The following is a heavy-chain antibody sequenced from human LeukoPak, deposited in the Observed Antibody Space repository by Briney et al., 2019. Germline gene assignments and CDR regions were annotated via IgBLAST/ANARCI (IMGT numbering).Heavy chain of an antibody. D-gene: IGHD4-23*01. V-gene: IGHV1-18*01. CDR3: ATGFYGGNSYGAFDI. CDR1: GYIFTNYG. J-gene: IGHJ3*02. Sequence: ASVKVSCKASGYIFTNYGISWVRQAPGQGLEWMGWISAYNGNTNYAQKLQGRVTMTTDTSTSTAYMELRSLRSDDTAVYYCATGFYGGNSYGAFDIWGQGTMVTVSS. CDR2: ISAYNGNT.